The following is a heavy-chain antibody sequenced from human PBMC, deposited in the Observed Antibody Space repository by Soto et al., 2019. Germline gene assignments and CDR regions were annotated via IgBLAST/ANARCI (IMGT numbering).Heavy chain of an antibody. Sequence: QVQLVESGGGVVQPGRSLRLSCAASGFTFSSYGMHWVRQAPGKGLEWVAVISYDGSNKYYADSVKGRFTISRDNSKNTLYRQMNSLRAEDTAVYYCAKDLYSSSWYSYDVGMDVWGQGTTVTVSS. CDR3: AKDLYSSSWYSYDVGMDV. J-gene: IGHJ6*02. CDR2: ISYDGSNK. D-gene: IGHD6-13*01. CDR1: GFTFSSYG. V-gene: IGHV3-30*18.